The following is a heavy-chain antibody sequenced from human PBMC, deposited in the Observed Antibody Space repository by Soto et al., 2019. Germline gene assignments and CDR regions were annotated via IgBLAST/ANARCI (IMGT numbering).Heavy chain of an antibody. CDR1: GGTFSSYA. V-gene: IGHV1-69*01. CDR3: AKNYYDSRGYYYDALFDY. D-gene: IGHD3-22*01. J-gene: IGHJ4*02. CDR2: IIPIFGTA. Sequence: QVQLVQSGAEVKKPGSSVKVSCKASGGTFSSYAISWVRQDPGQGLEWMGGIIPIFGTANYAQKFQGRVTITADESTSTAYMELSSMRSEDTAVYYCAKNYYDSRGYYYDALFDYWGQGTLVTVSS.